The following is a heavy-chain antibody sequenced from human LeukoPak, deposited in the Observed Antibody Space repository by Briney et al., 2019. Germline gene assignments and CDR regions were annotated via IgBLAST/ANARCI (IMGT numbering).Heavy chain of an antibody. D-gene: IGHD6-13*01. Sequence: GGSLRLSCAASGFTFSSHTMYWVRQAPGKGPEYVSGISSDGGGSYYANSVKGRFTISRDNSKNMLYLQMGSLRAEDMAVYYCARGMTAAGKKSWFDPWGQGTRVTVSS. CDR3: ARGMTAAGKKSWFDP. CDR1: GFTFSSHT. J-gene: IGHJ5*02. CDR2: ISSDGGGS. V-gene: IGHV3-64*01.